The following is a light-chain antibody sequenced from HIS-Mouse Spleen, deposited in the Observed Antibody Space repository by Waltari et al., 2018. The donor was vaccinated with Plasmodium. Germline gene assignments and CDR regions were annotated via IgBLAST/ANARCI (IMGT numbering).Light chain of an antibody. Sequence: QSALTQPASVSGSPGQSITISCTGTSSAVGSYNLVSWYQQHPGKAPKLMIYEGSKRPSGVSNRFSGSKSGNTASLTISGRQAEDEADYYCCSYAGSRMVFGGGTKLTVL. CDR3: CSYAGSRMV. CDR1: SSAVGSYNL. V-gene: IGLV2-23*01. J-gene: IGLJ2*01. CDR2: EGS.